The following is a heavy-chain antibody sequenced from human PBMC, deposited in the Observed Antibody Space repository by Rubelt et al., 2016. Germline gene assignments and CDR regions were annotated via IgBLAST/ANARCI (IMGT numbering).Heavy chain of an antibody. CDR2: INDDGSST. V-gene: IGHV3-74*01. Sequence: ESGGGVVQPGRSLRLSCAASEFTFSNYRMHWVRQAPGKGLVWVSRINDDGSSTGYAASVKGRFTISRDNARNTLYLQMNSLRAEDTALYYCGRDLTTQGAIDYWGQGTLVTVSS. D-gene: IGHD3-9*01. J-gene: IGHJ4*02. CDR3: GRDLTTQGAIDY. CDR1: EFTFSNYR.